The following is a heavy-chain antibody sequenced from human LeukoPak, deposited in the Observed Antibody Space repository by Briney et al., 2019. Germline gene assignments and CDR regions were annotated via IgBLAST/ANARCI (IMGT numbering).Heavy chain of an antibody. CDR2: ISSSSSTI. Sequence: GGSLRLSCAASGFTLSSYSMNWVRQAPGKGLEWVSYISSSSSTIYYADSVKGRFTISRDNAKNSLYLQMNSLRAEDTAVYYCARDEGSGSYFWFDPWGQGTLVTVSS. D-gene: IGHD1-26*01. CDR1: GFTLSSYS. CDR3: ARDEGSGSYFWFDP. J-gene: IGHJ5*02. V-gene: IGHV3-48*01.